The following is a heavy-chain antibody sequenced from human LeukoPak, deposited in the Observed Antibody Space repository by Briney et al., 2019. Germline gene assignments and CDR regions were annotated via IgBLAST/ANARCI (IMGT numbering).Heavy chain of an antibody. D-gene: IGHD3-9*01. Sequence: SETLSLTCTASGGSISSYYWSWIRQPPGKGLEWIGYIYYSGSTNYNPSLKSRVTISVDTSKNQFSLKLSSVTAADTAVYYCARDLDDILFYYWGQGTLVTVSS. J-gene: IGHJ4*02. CDR2: IYYSGST. V-gene: IGHV4-59*01. CDR1: GGSISSYY. CDR3: ARDLDDILFYY.